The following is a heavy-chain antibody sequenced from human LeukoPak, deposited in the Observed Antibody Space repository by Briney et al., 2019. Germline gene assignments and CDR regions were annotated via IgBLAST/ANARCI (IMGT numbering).Heavy chain of an antibody. CDR2: ISGSGGST. D-gene: IGHD3-22*01. J-gene: IGHJ5*02. V-gene: IGHV3-23*01. CDR3: AKDSTYYYDSSGYYHNWFDP. CDR1: GFTFSSYA. Sequence: QTGGSLRLSCAASGFTFSSYAMSWVRQASGKGLERVSAISGSGGSTYYADSVKGRFTISRDNSKNTLYLQMNSLRAEDTAVYYCAKDSTYYYDSSGYYHNWFDPWGQGTLVTVSS.